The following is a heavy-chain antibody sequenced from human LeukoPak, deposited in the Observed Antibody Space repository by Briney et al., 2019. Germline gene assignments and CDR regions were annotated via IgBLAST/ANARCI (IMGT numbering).Heavy chain of an antibody. CDR2: ICGGGETR. V-gene: IGHV3-48*03. D-gene: IGHD6-25*01. CDR3: ARDASGHDLPFDY. Sequence: GGSLRLSCAASGFTFSLYEMNWVRQAPVKGLEWVSYICGGGETRYYADSVKGRFTISRDDGKNSLYLQMNSLRAEDTAVYYCARDASGHDLPFDYWGQGTLVTVSS. J-gene: IGHJ4*02. CDR1: GFTFSLYE.